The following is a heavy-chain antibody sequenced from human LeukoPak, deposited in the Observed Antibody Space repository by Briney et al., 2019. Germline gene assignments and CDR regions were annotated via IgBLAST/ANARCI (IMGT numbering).Heavy chain of an antibody. Sequence: SETLSLTCTVSGGSLSSYYWSWIRQPPRKGLEWIGYIYYSGSTNYNPSLKSRVTISVDTSKNQFSLKLSSVTAADTAVYYCARGSYSSSWLNAFDIWGQGTMVTVSS. CDR3: ARGSYSSSWLNAFDI. V-gene: IGHV4-59*01. J-gene: IGHJ3*02. CDR2: IYYSGST. D-gene: IGHD6-13*01. CDR1: GGSLSSYY.